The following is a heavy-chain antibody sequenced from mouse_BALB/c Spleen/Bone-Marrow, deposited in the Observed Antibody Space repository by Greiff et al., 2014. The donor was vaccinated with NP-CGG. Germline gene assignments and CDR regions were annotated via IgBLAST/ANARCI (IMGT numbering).Heavy chain of an antibody. V-gene: IGHV1-7*01. CDR3: ARDDYAY. J-gene: IGHJ3*01. D-gene: IGHD2-4*01. Sequence: QVQLQQYGAELAKPGASVKMSCKASGYTFASYWMHWVKQRPGQGLEWIGYIYPSTGYTEHNQKFKDKAIMTADKSSSTAYMQLSSLTSEDSAVYYCARDDYAYWGQGTLVAVSA. CDR2: IYPSTGYT. CDR1: GYTFASYW.